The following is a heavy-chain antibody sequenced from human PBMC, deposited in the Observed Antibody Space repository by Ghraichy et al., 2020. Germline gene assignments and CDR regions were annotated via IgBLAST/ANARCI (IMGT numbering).Heavy chain of an antibody. D-gene: IGHD2-8*01. V-gene: IGHV4-59*01. CDR2: IYYSGST. CDR1: GGSISSYY. CDR3: ARLTNRGEDPWILGAFDI. Sequence: SETLSLTCTVSGGSISSYYWSWIRQPPGKGLEWIGYIYYSGSTNYNPSLKSRVTISVDTSKNQFSLKLSSVTAADTAVYYCARLTNRGEDPWILGAFDIWGQGTMVTVSS. J-gene: IGHJ3*02.